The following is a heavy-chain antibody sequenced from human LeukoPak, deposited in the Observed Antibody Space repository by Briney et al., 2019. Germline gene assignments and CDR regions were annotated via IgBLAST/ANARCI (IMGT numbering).Heavy chain of an antibody. CDR1: GFTFSSYA. Sequence: PGGSLRLSCAASGFTFSSYAMHWVRQAPGKGLEYVSAISSNGGSTYYANSVKGRFTISRDNSKNTLYLQMSSLRAEDMAVYYCAREGSGWYVGAIDYWGQGTLVTVSS. D-gene: IGHD6-19*01. CDR2: ISSNGGST. CDR3: AREGSGWYVGAIDY. V-gene: IGHV3-64*01. J-gene: IGHJ4*02.